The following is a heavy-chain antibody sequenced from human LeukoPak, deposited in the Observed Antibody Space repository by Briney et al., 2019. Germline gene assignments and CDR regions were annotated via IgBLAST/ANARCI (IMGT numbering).Heavy chain of an antibody. CDR2: TYYRSKWYN. CDR3: ARDGHAPRSPYYFDY. CDR1: GDSVSSNSAA. V-gene: IGHV6-1*01. J-gene: IGHJ4*02. Sequence: SQTLSLTCAISGDSVSSNSAAWNWIRQSPSRGLEWLGRTYYRSKWYNDYTISVKSRITINPDTSKNQFSLQLNSVTPEDTAVYYRARDGHAPRSPYYFDYWGQGTLVTVSS.